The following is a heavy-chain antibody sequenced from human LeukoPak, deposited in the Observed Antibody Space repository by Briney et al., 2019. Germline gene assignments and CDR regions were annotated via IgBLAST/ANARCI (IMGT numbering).Heavy chain of an antibody. CDR3: ARDRGYTQDY. V-gene: IGHV3-74*01. Sequence: PGGSLRLSCAASGFTVSSNYMSWVRQAPGKGLVWVSHIKTDGSSTTYADSVKGRFTISRDNAKNTLYLQMNSLRAEDTAVYYCARDRGYTQDYWGQGTLVTVSS. J-gene: IGHJ4*02. CDR2: IKTDGSST. D-gene: IGHD5-12*01. CDR1: GFTVSSNY.